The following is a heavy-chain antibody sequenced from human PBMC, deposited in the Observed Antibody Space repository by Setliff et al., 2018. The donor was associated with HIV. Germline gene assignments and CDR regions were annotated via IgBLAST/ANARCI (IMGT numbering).Heavy chain of an antibody. V-gene: IGHV4-38-2*01. J-gene: IGHJ3*02. Sequence: SETLSLTCAVSGYSISSGFYWGWIRQPPGKGLEWIGSIYHSGNTYYMPSLQSRVTISVDMSKNQFSLNLNSVTAADTAVYYCARGQGCGGGCHYAFEMWGQGTMVTVSS. CDR2: IYHSGNT. CDR3: ARGQGCGGGCHYAFEM. CDR1: GYSISSGFY. D-gene: IGHD2-21*02.